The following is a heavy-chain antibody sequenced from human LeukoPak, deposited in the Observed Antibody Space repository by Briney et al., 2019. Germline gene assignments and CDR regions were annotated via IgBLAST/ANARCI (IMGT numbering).Heavy chain of an antibody. CDR1: GYTFTSYG. J-gene: IGHJ5*02. CDR3: ARVSAGRATTSQYYYGSGSYYNINWFDP. D-gene: IGHD3-10*01. V-gene: IGHV1-18*01. CDR2: ISAYNGNT. Sequence: ASVKVSCKASGYTFTSYGISWVRQAPGQGLEWMGWISAYNGNTNYAQKLQGRVTMTTDTSTSTAYMELRSLRSDDTAVYYCARVSAGRATTSQYYYGSGSYYNINWFDPWGQGTLVTVSS.